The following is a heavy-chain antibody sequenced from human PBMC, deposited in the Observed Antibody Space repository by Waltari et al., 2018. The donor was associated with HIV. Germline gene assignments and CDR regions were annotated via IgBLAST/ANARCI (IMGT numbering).Heavy chain of an antibody. CDR2: IYYTRKT. J-gene: IGHJ4*02. CDR3: ARLRGDRTAVIDY. Sequence: QVQLQESGPEMVKPSETLSLTCSVSGDSMINYYLIWIRQPPGKGLESIGYIYYTRKTNFNPSRKSRIAISVDTSKNQFSLNLNSVTAADTAVYFCARLRGDRTAVIDYWGQGTLVTVSS. CDR1: GDSMINYY. D-gene: IGHD2-21*02. V-gene: IGHV4-59*08.